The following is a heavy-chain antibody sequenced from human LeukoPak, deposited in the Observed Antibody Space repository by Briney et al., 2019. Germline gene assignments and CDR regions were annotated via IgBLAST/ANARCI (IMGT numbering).Heavy chain of an antibody. V-gene: IGHV1-2*02. J-gene: IGHJ4*02. CDR3: ARINSSRWYDF. CDR1: GYTFTGYY. D-gene: IGHD6-13*01. Sequence: ASVKVSCKASGYTFTGYYMHWVRQAPGQGLEGMGWINPNIGDTNYAQKFQGRVTMTRDTSISTAYMELSRLRFDDTAVYYCARINSSRWYDFWGQGTLVTVSS. CDR2: INPNIGDT.